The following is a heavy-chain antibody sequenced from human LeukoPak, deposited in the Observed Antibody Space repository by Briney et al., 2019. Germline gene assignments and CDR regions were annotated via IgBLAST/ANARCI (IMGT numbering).Heavy chain of an antibody. CDR2: ISNSGSST. D-gene: IGHD6-6*01. Sequence: PGGSLRLSCAASGFTLSTYVMNWVRQSPGKGLQWISGISNSGSSTYYADSVKGRFTVSRDNSKNTLYLQMNSLRAEDTAVYYCAKETSSSFDYWGQGALVTVSS. CDR3: AKETSSSFDY. J-gene: IGHJ4*02. CDR1: GFTLSTYV. V-gene: IGHV3-23*01.